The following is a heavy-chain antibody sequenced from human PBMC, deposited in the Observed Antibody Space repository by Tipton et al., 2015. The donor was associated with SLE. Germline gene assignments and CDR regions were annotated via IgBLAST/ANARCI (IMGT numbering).Heavy chain of an antibody. J-gene: IGHJ4*02. CDR3: ARDVEFSSVSIFGVIP. D-gene: IGHD3-3*01. V-gene: IGHV4-39*07. Sequence: WIRQPPGKGLEWIGSIYYSGSTYYNPSLQSRVTISVDTSKNLFFLNVSSVTAADTAVYYCARDVEFSSVSIFGVIPWGQGTLVTVSS. CDR2: IYYSGST.